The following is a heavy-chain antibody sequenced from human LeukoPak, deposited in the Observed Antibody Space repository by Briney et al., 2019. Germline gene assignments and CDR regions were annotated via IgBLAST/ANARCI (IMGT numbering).Heavy chain of an antibody. CDR3: ARDLQQEIYYYYYGMDV. V-gene: IGHV3-23*01. CDR1: GFTFSSYA. CDR2: ISGSGGST. D-gene: IGHD6-13*01. J-gene: IGHJ6*02. Sequence: PGGSLRLSCAASGFTFSSYAMTWVRQAPGKGLEWVSAISGSGGSTYYADSVKGRFTISRDNSKNTLYLQMNSLRAEDTAVYYCARDLQQEIYYYYYGMDVWGQGTTVTVSS.